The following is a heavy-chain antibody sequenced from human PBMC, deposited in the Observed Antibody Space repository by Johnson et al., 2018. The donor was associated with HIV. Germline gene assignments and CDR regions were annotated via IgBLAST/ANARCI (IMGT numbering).Heavy chain of an antibody. D-gene: IGHD2-2*01. CDR3: ARVSCSSTSCLGDGAFDI. CDR1: GFTFDDYG. V-gene: IGHV3-20*04. J-gene: IGHJ3*02. CDR2: INWNGGSI. Sequence: EVQLVESGGGLVKPGGSLRLSCAASGFTFDDYGMSWVRQVPGKGLEWVSGINWNGGSIGYAESVKGRFTISRDNAKNSLYLQMNSLRAEDTALYYCARVSCSSTSCLGDGAFDIWGQGTMVTVSS.